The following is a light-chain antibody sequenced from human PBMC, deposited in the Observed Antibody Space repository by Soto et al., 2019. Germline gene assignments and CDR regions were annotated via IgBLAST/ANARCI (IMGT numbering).Light chain of an antibody. CDR2: RNN. V-gene: IGLV1-47*01. CDR3: ESWDDSLSGYVV. J-gene: IGLJ2*01. CDR1: SSNIGSNY. Sequence: QSVVTQPPSVSATPGQRVTISCSGSSSNIGSNYAYWYQQLPGTDPRLLIYRNNQRPSGVTDRFSGSKSGTSASLAISGLRSEDEADDYCESWDDSLSGYVVFGDGTKVTVL.